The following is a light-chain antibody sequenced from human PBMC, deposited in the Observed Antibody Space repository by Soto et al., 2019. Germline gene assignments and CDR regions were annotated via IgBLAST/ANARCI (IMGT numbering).Light chain of an antibody. V-gene: IGKV1-5*03. CDR2: KAS. CDR1: QSISSW. CDR3: QQYNSYYPWT. J-gene: IGKJ1*01. Sequence: DIQMTQSPSTLSASLGDRVTITCRASQSISSWLAWYQQKPGKAPKLLIYKASSLESGVPSRFSGSGSGTEFTLTISSLQPDDFANYYCQQYNSYYPWTFGQGTKV.